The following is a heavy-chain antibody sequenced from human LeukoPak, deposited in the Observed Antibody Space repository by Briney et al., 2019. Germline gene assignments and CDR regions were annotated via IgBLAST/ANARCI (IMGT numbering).Heavy chain of an antibody. D-gene: IGHD2-2*02. Sequence: ASVKVSSKASGYTFTIYYMHWVRQAPGQGLEWMGWINPNSGGTSYAQRFQGRVTMTRDTSISTAYMELSGLTSDDTAVYYCARNPPYCTSTSFYNDYWGQGTLVTVSS. CDR2: INPNSGGT. CDR3: ARNPPYCTSTSFYNDY. J-gene: IGHJ4*02. CDR1: GYTFTIYY. V-gene: IGHV1-2*02.